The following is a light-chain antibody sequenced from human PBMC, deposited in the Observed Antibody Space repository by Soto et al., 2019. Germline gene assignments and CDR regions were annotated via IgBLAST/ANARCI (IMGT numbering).Light chain of an antibody. CDR1: QGIDNR. CDR2: STS. Sequence: DIQMTQSPSSVSASEGDRVTITCRASQGIDNRVAWYQQKPGKSPKLLIYSTSRLQTGVPSRFAGGGSGTDFTLTISSLQADDFATYYCQQANSFPWTFGQGTKVEIK. V-gene: IGKV1-12*01. CDR3: QQANSFPWT. J-gene: IGKJ1*01.